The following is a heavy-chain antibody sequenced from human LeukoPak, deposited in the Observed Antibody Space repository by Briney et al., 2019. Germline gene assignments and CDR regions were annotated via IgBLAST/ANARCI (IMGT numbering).Heavy chain of an antibody. CDR2: ISAYNGHT. CDR1: GYTFTNYG. D-gene: IGHD2-15*01. CDR3: ARSQGHRLLNYYSYYMDV. J-gene: IGHJ6*03. V-gene: IGHV1-18*01. Sequence: ASVKVSCKASGYTFTNYGLSWVRQVPGQGLEWMGWISAYNGHTNYAQKFQDRVTMTTDTSTTTAYLELKSLRSDDTAVYYCARSQGHRLLNYYSYYMDVWGKGTTVTVSS.